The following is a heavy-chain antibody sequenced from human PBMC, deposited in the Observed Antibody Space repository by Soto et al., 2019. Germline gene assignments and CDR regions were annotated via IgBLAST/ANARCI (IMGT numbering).Heavy chain of an antibody. CDR2: ISWNSGSI. CDR1: GFTFDDYA. D-gene: IGHD3-10*01. CDR3: AKIRPRSTIYYYYGMDL. V-gene: IGHV3-9*01. J-gene: IGHJ6*01. Sequence: PGGSLRLSCAASGFTFDDYAMHWVRQAPGKGLEGVSGISWNSGSIGYADSVKGRFTISRDNAKNSLYLQMNSLRAEDTALYYCAKIRPRSTIYYYYGMDLWVQ.